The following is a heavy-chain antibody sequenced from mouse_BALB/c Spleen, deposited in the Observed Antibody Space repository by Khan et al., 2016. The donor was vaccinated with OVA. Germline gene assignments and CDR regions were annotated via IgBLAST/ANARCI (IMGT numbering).Heavy chain of an antibody. Sequence: EVQLQESGPGLVKPSQSLSLTCTVTGYSITSDYAWNWIRQFPGNKLEWMGYISYSGSTSYYPSLKSRISITRDTSKNQFFLQLNSVTTEDTATYYCARGENGYYLAWFAYWGQGTLVTVSA. CDR1: GYSITSDYA. CDR3: ARGENGYYLAWFAY. J-gene: IGHJ3*01. V-gene: IGHV3-2*02. D-gene: IGHD2-3*01. CDR2: ISYSGST.